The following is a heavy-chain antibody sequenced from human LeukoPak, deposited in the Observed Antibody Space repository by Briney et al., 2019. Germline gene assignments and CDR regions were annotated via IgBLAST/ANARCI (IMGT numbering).Heavy chain of an antibody. V-gene: IGHV1-46*01. J-gene: IGHJ4*02. CDR3: ARVSTQWLADY. D-gene: IGHD6-19*01. CDR2: INPSGGST. Sequence: GASVKVSCKASGYTFTSYYMHWVRQAPGQGLEWMGIINPSGGSTSYARKFQGRVTMTRDTSTSTVYMELSSLRSEDTAVYYCARVSTQWLADYWGQGTLVTVSS. CDR1: GYTFTSYY.